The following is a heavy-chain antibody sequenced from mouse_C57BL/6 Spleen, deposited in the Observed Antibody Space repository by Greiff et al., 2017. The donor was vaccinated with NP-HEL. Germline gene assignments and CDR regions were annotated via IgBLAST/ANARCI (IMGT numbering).Heavy chain of an antibody. CDR2: IDPSDSYT. CDR3: ARGDYGNYAMDY. J-gene: IGHJ4*01. Sequence: QVHVKQPGAELVMPGASVKLSCKASGYTFTSYWMHWVKQRPGQGLEWIGEIDPSDSYTNYNQKFKGKSTLTVDKSSSTAYMQLSSLTSEDSAVYYCARGDYGNYAMDYWGQGTSVTVSS. CDR1: GYTFTSYW. D-gene: IGHD2-1*01. V-gene: IGHV1-69*01.